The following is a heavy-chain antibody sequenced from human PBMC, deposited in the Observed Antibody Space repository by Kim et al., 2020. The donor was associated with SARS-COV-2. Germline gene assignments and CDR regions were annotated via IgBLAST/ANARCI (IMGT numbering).Heavy chain of an antibody. J-gene: IGHJ5*02. CDR3: AKNPTICIVATVLYWFDP. Sequence: VKGRFTNPRDTPKNTLYLQMNSLRAEDTAVYYCAKNPTICIVATVLYWFDPWGQGTLVTVSS. V-gene: IGHV3-23*01. D-gene: IGHD5-12*01.